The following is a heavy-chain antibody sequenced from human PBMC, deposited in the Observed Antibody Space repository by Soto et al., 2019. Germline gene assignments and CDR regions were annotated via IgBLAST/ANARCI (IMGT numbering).Heavy chain of an antibody. CDR3: AKVHTYYDFWSGYCFDY. D-gene: IGHD3-3*01. Sequence: SLRLSCAASGFTFSSYAMSWVRQAPGKGLEWVSAISGSGGSTYYADSVKGRFTISRDNSKNTLYLQMNSLRAEDTAVYYCAKVHTYYDFWSGYCFDYWGQGTLVTVSS. CDR1: GFTFSSYA. V-gene: IGHV3-23*01. CDR2: ISGSGGST. J-gene: IGHJ4*02.